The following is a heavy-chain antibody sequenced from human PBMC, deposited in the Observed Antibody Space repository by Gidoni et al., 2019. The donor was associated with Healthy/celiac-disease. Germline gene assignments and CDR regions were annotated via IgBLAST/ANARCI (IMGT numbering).Heavy chain of an antibody. Sequence: QVQLQESGPGLVKPSETLSLTCTVTGGSISSYYWSWIRQPPGKGLEWIGYIYSSGSTNYNPSLKRRVTISVDPSKNQFSLKLSSVTAADPAVYYCARGSIAAAVRAPFLYWGQGTLVTVSS. CDR3: ARGSIAAAVRAPFLY. CDR1: GGSISSYY. J-gene: IGHJ4*02. D-gene: IGHD6-13*01. V-gene: IGHV4-59*01. CDR2: IYSSGST.